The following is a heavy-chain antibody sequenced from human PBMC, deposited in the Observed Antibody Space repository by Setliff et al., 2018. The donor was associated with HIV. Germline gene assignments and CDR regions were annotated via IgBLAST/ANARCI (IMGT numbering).Heavy chain of an antibody. D-gene: IGHD3-16*02. CDR1: GGTFSSYA. V-gene: IGHV1-69*13. J-gene: IGHJ3*02. CDR3: ARTRAIAHDAFDI. CDR2: IIPFFGTA. Sequence: ASVKVSCKASGGTFSSYAISWVRQTPGQGLEWMGGIIPFFGTANYAPNFQGRVTITADESTTTAHMELNSLRSEDTAVYYCARTRAIAHDAFDIWGPGTMVTVSS.